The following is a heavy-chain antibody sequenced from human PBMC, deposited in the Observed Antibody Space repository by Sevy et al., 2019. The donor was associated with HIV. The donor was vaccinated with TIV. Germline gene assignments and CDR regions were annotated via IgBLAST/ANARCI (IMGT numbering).Heavy chain of an antibody. D-gene: IGHD2-21*02. CDR2: TSHDGKYN. Sequence: GGSLRLSCAGSGFTFSSYDMHWVRQAPGKGLEWEAVTSHDGKYNNYADSVKLRFTISRDNFKNTLYLQMNSLRVEDTAVYFCARLFSCGGDCYYLDYWGQGALVTVSS. CDR3: ARLFSCGGDCYYLDY. J-gene: IGHJ4*02. CDR1: GFTFSSYD. V-gene: IGHV3-30*04.